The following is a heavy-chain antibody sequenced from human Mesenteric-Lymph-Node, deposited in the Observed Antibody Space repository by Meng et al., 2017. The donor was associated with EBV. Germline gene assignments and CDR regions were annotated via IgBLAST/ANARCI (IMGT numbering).Heavy chain of an antibody. CDR2: IYHSGRP. D-gene: IGHD4-17*01. V-gene: IGHV4-4*02. Sequence: VQLPVSGPGLVKPSGTLSLTCAVSGGSIRSLNWWSWVRQPPGKGLEWIGEIYHSGRPSYNPSLKSRVSLSVEKSKNHFSLNLSSVTAADTAVYYCARVTVTGGYYFDYWGQGSLVTVSS. J-gene: IGHJ4*02. CDR3: ARVTVTGGYYFDY. CDR1: GGSIRSLNW.